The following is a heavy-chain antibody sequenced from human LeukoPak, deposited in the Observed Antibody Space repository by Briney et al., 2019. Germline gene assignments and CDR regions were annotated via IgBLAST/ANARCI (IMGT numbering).Heavy chain of an antibody. CDR1: GYTFTSYG. CDR3: ARDLSGVRFLEWLSENWFDP. V-gene: IGHV1-18*01. D-gene: IGHD3-3*01. CDR2: ISAYNGNT. Sequence: ASVKVSCKASGYTFTSYGIGWVRQAPGQGLEWMGWISAYNGNTNYAQKLQGRVTMTTDTSTSTAYMELRSLRPDDTAVYYCARDLSGVRFLEWLSENWFDPWGQGTLVTVSS. J-gene: IGHJ5*02.